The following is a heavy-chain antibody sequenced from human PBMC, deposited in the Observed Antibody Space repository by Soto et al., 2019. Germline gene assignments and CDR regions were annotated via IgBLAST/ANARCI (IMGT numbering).Heavy chain of an antibody. J-gene: IGHJ4*02. CDR1: GFTFSSYA. CDR3: AKDLLELYPPDIVVVPAAILFDY. D-gene: IGHD2-2*01. Sequence: EVQLLESGGGLVQPGGSLRLSCAASGFTFSSYAMSWVRQAPGKGLEWVSAISGSGGSTYYADSVKGRFTISRDNSKNTLYLQMNSLRAEDTAVYYCAKDLLELYPPDIVVVPAAILFDYWGQGTLVTVSS. CDR2: ISGSGGST. V-gene: IGHV3-23*01.